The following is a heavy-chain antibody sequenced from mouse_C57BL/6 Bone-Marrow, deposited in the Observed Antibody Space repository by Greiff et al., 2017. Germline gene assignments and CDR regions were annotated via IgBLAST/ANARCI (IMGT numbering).Heavy chain of an antibody. CDR2: IDPSDSYT. J-gene: IGHJ3*01. V-gene: IGHV1-59*01. Sequence: QVQLQQPGAELVRPGTSVKLSCKASGYTFTSYWMHWVKQRPGQGLEWIGVIDPSDSYTNYNQKFKGKATLTVDTSSSTAYMQLSSLTSEDSAVYYCARYYGGWFAYWGQGTLVTVSA. CDR3: ARYYGGWFAY. CDR1: GYTFTSYW. D-gene: IGHD1-1*01.